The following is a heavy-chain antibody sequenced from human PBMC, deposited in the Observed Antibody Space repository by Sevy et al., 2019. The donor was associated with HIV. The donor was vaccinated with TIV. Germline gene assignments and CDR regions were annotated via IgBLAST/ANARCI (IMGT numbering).Heavy chain of an antibody. CDR1: GLTFSVYW. D-gene: IGHD3-16*01. Sequence: GGSLRLSCAASGLTFSVYWMNWVRQAPGKGVEGVANIKGDGSDKHYVDSVEGRFTISRDNGKNLLYLQMNSLRVEDTAVYYCAHETIGRFDSWGQGTLVTVSS. CDR3: AHETIGRFDS. J-gene: IGHJ4*02. V-gene: IGHV3-7*01. CDR2: IKGDGSDK.